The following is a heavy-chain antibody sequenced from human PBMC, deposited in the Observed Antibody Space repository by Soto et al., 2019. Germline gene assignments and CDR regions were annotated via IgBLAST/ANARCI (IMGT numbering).Heavy chain of an antibody. CDR1: GGSISSGGYY. Sequence: TSETLSLTCTVSGGSISSGGYYWSWIRQHPGKGLEWIGYIYYSGSTYYNPSLKSRVTISVDTSKNQFSLKLSSVTAADTAVYYCARGRTTNWFDPWGQGTLVTVSS. CDR2: IYYSGST. D-gene: IGHD1-1*01. V-gene: IGHV4-31*03. CDR3: ARGRTTNWFDP. J-gene: IGHJ5*02.